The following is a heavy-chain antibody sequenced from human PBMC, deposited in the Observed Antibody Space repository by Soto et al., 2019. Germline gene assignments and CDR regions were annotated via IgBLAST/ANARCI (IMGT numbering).Heavy chain of an antibody. V-gene: IGHV3-53*01. CDR3: AKDLGPLRLLNYYFYGLDV. J-gene: IGHJ6*02. CDR1: Y. CDR2: IESGGST. D-gene: IGHD2-15*01. Sequence: YMSWVRQAPGMGLEWVAVIESGGSTHYADSVKGRFTISRDIPKNMIYLQLHTLRAEDTAVYYCAKDLGPLRLLNYYFYGLDVWGQGTTVTVSS.